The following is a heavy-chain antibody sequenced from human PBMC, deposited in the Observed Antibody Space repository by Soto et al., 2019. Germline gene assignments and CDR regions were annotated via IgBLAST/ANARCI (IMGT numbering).Heavy chain of an antibody. CDR1: GFTFSRYI. CDR2: ISSSSSYI. V-gene: IGHV3-21*01. CDR3: ARGKKGYCSSTSCPPGY. D-gene: IGHD2-2*01. J-gene: IGHJ4*02. Sequence: GGSRRRSWAASGFTFSRYIMNWVRQAAAKWLGWVSSISSSSSYIYYADSVKGPFTISRDNAKNSLYLQMNSLRAEDTAVYYCARGKKGYCSSTSCPPGYWGQGTLVSVSS.